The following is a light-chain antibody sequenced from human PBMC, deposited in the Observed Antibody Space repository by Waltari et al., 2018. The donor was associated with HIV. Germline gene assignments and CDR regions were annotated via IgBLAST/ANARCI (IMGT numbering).Light chain of an antibody. CDR1: TSAFGLSNF. Sequence: QSTLTQPASVSGSPGQSITISCTGSTSAFGLSNFLPWYQQHPGGVPKVIIYEAFSRPSGISSRFSGSRSANTASLTISWLQPEDEADYYCASFTSNYTLIFGGGTKVTVL. CDR2: EAF. CDR3: ASFTSNYTLI. V-gene: IGLV2-14*01. J-gene: IGLJ2*01.